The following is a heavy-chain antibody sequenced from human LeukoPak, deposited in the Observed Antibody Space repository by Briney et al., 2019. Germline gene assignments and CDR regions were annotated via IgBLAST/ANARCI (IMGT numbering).Heavy chain of an antibody. J-gene: IGHJ4*02. V-gene: IGHV4-61*01. CDR1: GGSVSSTSYY. CDR2: IYYSGST. D-gene: IGHD6-19*01. CDR3: ARQSGDQSSAWYFDA. Sequence: SETLSLTCTVSGGSVSSTSYYWSWIRQPPGKGLEWIGYIYYSGSTNYNPSLKSRVTISVDTSKNQFSLRLSSATAADTAIYYCARQSGDQSSAWYFDAWGQGTLVTVSS.